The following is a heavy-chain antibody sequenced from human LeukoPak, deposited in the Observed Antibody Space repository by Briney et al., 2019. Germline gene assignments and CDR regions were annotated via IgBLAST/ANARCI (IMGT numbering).Heavy chain of an antibody. V-gene: IGHV1-8*01. J-gene: IGHJ6*02. D-gene: IGHD6-13*01. CDR2: MNPNSGNT. CDR3: ASKMYSSSWEGTYYYGMDV. Sequence: ASVKVSCKASGYTFTSYDINWVRQATGQGLEWMGWMNPNSGNTGYAQKFQGRVTMTRNTSISTAYMELSSLRSEDTAVYYCASKMYSSSWEGTYYYGMDVWGQGTTVTVSS. CDR1: GYTFTSYD.